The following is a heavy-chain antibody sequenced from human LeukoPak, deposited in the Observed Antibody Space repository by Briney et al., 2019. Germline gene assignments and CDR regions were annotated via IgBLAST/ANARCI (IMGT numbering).Heavy chain of an antibody. D-gene: IGHD2-15*01. V-gene: IGHV4-31*03. CDR3: ARAIVGEFDY. CDR1: GDSISSGGYY. Sequence: SSETLSLTCTVSGDSISSGGYYWSWIRQHPGKGLEWIGYIYYSGSTYYNPSLKSRVTISVDTSKNQFSLKLSSVTAADTAVYYCARAIVGEFDYWGQGTLVTVSS. CDR2: IYYSGST. J-gene: IGHJ4*02.